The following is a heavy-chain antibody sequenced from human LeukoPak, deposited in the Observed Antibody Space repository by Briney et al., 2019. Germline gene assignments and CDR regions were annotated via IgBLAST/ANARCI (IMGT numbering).Heavy chain of an antibody. J-gene: IGHJ4*02. CDR2: IYSGGST. CDR3: ARDGDGGELDY. V-gene: IGHV3-53*01. D-gene: IGHD2-21*01. Sequence: ETLSLTCTVSGYSISSGYYWGWVRQAPGKGLEWVSVIYSGGSTYYADSVKGRFTISRDNSKNTLYPQMNSLRAEDTAVYYCARDGDGGELDYWGQGTLVTVSS. CDR1: GYSISSGYY.